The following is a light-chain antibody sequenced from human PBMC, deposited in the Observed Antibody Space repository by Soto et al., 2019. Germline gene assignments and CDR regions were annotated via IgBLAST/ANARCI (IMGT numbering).Light chain of an antibody. J-gene: IGKJ4*01. Sequence: DIQMTQSPSSLSASVGDRVTITCRASQSSSTYLNWYQQEPGKAPKLLIYAASSLQSGVPSRFSGSGSGTDFTLTISSLQPEDFATYYCQQSYSTPLTFGGGTKVDIK. V-gene: IGKV1-39*01. CDR2: AAS. CDR1: QSSSTY. CDR3: QQSYSTPLT.